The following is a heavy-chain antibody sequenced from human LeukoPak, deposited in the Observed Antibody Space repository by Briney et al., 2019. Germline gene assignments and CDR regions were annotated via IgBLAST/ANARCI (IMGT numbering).Heavy chain of an antibody. CDR1: GGSFSGYY. V-gene: IGHV4-34*01. Sequence: PSETLSLTCADYGGSFSGYYWSWIRQPPGKGLEWIGEINHSGSTNYNPSLKSRVTISVDTSKNQFSLKLSSVTAADTAVYYCARAERYFDWLHNFDYWGQGTLVTVSS. CDR2: INHSGST. D-gene: IGHD3-9*01. CDR3: ARAERYFDWLHNFDY. J-gene: IGHJ4*02.